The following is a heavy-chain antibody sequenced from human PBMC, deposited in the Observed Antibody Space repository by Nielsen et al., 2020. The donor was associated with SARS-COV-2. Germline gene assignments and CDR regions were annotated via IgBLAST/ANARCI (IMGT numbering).Heavy chain of an antibody. D-gene: IGHD3-3*01. CDR2: IKQDGSEK. V-gene: IGHV3-7*03. Sequence: GALKISCAASGFTFSSYWMSWVRQAPGKGLEWVANIKQDGSEKYYVDSVKGRFTISRDNAKNSLYLQMNSLRAEDTAVYYCARDYRGVLRFLEWPAYNDYWGQGTLVTVSS. CDR3: ARDYRGVLRFLEWPAYNDY. J-gene: IGHJ4*02. CDR1: GFTFSSYW.